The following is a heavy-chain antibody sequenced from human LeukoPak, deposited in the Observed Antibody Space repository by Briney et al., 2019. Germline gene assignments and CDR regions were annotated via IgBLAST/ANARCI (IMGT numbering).Heavy chain of an antibody. Sequence: ASVKVSCKASGYTFTGYYMHWVRQAPGQGLEWMGWINPNSGGTNYAQKFQGRVTMTRDTSISTAYMELSRLRSDDTAVYYCARGPNHCSSTSCYRGWFDPWGQGALVTVPS. CDR2: INPNSGGT. D-gene: IGHD2-2*01. CDR3: ARGPNHCSSTSCYRGWFDP. V-gene: IGHV1-2*02. J-gene: IGHJ5*02. CDR1: GYTFTGYY.